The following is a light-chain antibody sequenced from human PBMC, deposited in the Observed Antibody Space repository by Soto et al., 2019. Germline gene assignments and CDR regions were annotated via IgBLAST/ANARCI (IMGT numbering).Light chain of an antibody. CDR1: QSIDSW. CDR2: KAS. Sequence: DIQMTQSPSTLSASVGDRVTITCRASQSIDSWLAWFQQKPGKAPKLLIYKASNLESEVPSRFSGSGSGTEFTLTISSLQPDDFATYYCHQYNGYSYTFGQGTKLEIK. J-gene: IGKJ2*01. CDR3: HQYNGYSYT. V-gene: IGKV1-5*03.